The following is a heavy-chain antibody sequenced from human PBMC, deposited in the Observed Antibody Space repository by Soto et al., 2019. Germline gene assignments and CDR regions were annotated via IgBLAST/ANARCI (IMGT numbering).Heavy chain of an antibody. CDR3: ARNVDTTRAYYFDY. D-gene: IGHD5-18*01. Sequence: SETLSLTCTVSGGSMSSYYWTWLRQSPGRGLEWIGYISYSGSTYYNPSLKSRVTISADTSKNQFSLRMNSMIAADTAVYYCARNVDTTRAYYFDYWGQGALVTVSS. J-gene: IGHJ4*02. CDR1: GGSMSSYY. CDR2: ISYSGST. V-gene: IGHV4-59*01.